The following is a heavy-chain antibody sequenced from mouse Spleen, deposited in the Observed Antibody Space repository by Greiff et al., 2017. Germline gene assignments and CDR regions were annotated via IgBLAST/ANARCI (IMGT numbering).Heavy chain of an antibody. D-gene: IGHD2-3*01. V-gene: IGHV5-4*02. Sequence: EVKLVESGGGLVKPGGSLKLSCAASGFTFSDYYMYWVRQTPEKRLEWVATISDGGSYTYYPDSVKGRFTISRDNAKNNLYLQMSSLKSEDTAMYYCARDHDGYYSWFAYWGQGTLVTVSA. CDR2: ISDGGSYT. CDR3: ARDHDGYYSWFAY. J-gene: IGHJ3*01. CDR1: GFTFSDYY.